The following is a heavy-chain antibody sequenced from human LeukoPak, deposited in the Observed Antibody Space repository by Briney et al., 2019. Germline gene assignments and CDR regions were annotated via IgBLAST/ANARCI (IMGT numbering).Heavy chain of an antibody. D-gene: IGHD3-3*01. V-gene: IGHV3-53*05. J-gene: IGHJ4*02. CDR3: AKEVRFLEWTTGYYFDY. CDR1: GFIVSSSY. Sequence: PGGSLRLSCAASGFIVSSSYMSWVRQAPGKGLEWLSVIYTDGSTYYADSVKGRFTISRDNSKNTLYLQMNSLRAEDTAVYYCAKEVRFLEWTTGYYFDYWGQGTLVTVSS. CDR2: IYTDGST.